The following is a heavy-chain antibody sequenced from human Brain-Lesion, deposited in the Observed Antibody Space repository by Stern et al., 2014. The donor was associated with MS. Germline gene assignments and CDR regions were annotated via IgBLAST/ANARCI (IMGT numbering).Heavy chain of an antibody. J-gene: IGHJ4*02. V-gene: IGHV3-9*01. CDR1: GFTFDDYA. Sequence: EVQLVQSGGDLVKPGRSLRLSCAAFGFTFDDYAMHWVRQAPGKGLEWVAGISWNSGTIGYADSVKGRFTTSRDNAYSSLYLQMNSLRPEDTALYYCARDITGSSAYFDYWGQGTLVTVSS. CDR3: ARDITGSSAYFDY. CDR2: ISWNSGTI. D-gene: IGHD1-14*01.